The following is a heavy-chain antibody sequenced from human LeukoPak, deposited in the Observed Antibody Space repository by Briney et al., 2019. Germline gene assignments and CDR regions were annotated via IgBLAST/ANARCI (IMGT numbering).Heavy chain of an antibody. Sequence: GGSLRLSCAASGFTFNNAWMDWVRQAPGKGLEWVGRIKSKTDGGTTDYAASVKGRFTISTDDSKKTLYMQMNSLKTEDTAVYYCTGRNFDYWGQGTLVTVSS. CDR3: TGRNFDY. J-gene: IGHJ4*02. CDR2: IKSKTDGGTT. CDR1: GFTFNNAW. V-gene: IGHV3-15*01.